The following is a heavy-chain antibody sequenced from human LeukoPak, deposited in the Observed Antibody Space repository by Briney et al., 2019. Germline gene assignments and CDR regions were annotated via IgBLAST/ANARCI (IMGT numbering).Heavy chain of an antibody. CDR2: INTDGSST. CDR1: GFTFSSFW. V-gene: IGHV3-74*01. D-gene: IGHD6-6*01. Sequence: GGSLRLSCAASGFTFSSFWMHWVRQAPGKGLVWVSRINTDGSSTSYADSVKGRFTISRDNAKNTLYLQMNSLRAEDTAVYYCARDGGSSSFSDYWGQGTLVTVSS. J-gene: IGHJ4*02. CDR3: ARDGGSSSFSDY.